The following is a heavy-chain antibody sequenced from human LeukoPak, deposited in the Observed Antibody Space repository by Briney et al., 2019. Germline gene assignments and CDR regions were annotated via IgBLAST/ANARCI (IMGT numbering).Heavy chain of an antibody. D-gene: IGHD1-26*01. V-gene: IGHV1-2*06. Sequence: ASVKVSCKASGYTFTCYYMHWVRQAPGQGLEWMGRINPNSGGTNYAQKFQGRVTMTRDTSISTAYMELSRLRSDDTAVYYCARAPGSYGPLLGYWGQGTLVTVSS. CDR1: GYTFTCYY. J-gene: IGHJ4*02. CDR2: INPNSGGT. CDR3: ARAPGSYGPLLGY.